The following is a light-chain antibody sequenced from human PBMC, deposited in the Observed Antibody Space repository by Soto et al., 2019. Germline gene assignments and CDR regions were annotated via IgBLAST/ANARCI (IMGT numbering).Light chain of an antibody. V-gene: IGKV1-5*03. J-gene: IGKJ1*01. CDR1: QSIGSW. CDR2: RAS. Sequence: DIQMTQSPSTLSAKVGDRVSITCRASQSIGSWLAWYQQKPGKAPKLLIYRASNLESGVPSRFTGSGSGTEFTLTISSLQPEDCATYYCQRYNSYATFGQGSMVDVK. CDR3: QRYNSYAT.